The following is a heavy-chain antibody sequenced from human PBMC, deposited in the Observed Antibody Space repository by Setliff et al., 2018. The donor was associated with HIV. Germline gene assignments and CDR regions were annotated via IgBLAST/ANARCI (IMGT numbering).Heavy chain of an antibody. Sequence: NPSETLFLTCTVSGASIRNYYWSWVRQPPGKGLEWIGYIYNSGITNYNPSLESRVTISVDTSKNQFSLKVSSVTAADTAVYFCARGQDGHSVLFDYWGQGALVTVSS. D-gene: IGHD3-10*02. J-gene: IGHJ4*02. CDR3: ARGQDGHSVLFDY. CDR1: GASIRNYY. CDR2: IYNSGIT. V-gene: IGHV4-59*01.